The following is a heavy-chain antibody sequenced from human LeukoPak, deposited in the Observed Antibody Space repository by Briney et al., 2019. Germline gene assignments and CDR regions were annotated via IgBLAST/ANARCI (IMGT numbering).Heavy chain of an antibody. V-gene: IGHV4-59*08. CDR1: GGSISSYY. D-gene: IGHD5-18*01. J-gene: IGHJ4*02. CDR3: ARSPGYSYGQYYFDY. CDR2: IYYSGST. Sequence: TSETLSLTCTVSGGSISSYYWSWIRQPPGKGLEWIGYIYYSGSTNYNPSLKSRVTISVYTSKNQFSLKLSSVTAADTAVYYCARSPGYSYGQYYFDYWGQGTLVTVSS.